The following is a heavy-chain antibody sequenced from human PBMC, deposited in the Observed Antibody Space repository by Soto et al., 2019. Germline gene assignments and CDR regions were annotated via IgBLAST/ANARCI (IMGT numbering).Heavy chain of an antibody. D-gene: IGHD5-12*01. V-gene: IGHV1-69*04. CDR3: ARDMVATISRRLNWYFDL. J-gene: IGHJ2*01. CDR1: GGTFSSYT. CDR2: IIPILGIA. Sequence: ASVKVSCKASGGTFSSYTISWVRQAPGQGLEWMGRIIPILGIANYAQKFQGRVTITADKSTSTAYMELSSLRSEDTAVYYCARDMVATISRRLNWYFDLWGRGTLVTVSS.